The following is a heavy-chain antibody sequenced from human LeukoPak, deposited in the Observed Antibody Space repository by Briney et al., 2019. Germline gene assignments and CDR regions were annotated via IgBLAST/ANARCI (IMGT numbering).Heavy chain of an antibody. CDR3: AREPTYYYDSSGA. CDR1: GFTFSSYG. Sequence: PGRSLRLSCAASGFTFSSYGMHWVRQAPGKGLEWVAVIWYDGSNKYYADSVKGRFTISRDNSKNTLYLQMNSLRAEDTAVYYCAREPTYYYDSSGAWGQGTLVTVSS. V-gene: IGHV3-33*01. CDR2: IWYDGSNK. J-gene: IGHJ5*02. D-gene: IGHD3-22*01.